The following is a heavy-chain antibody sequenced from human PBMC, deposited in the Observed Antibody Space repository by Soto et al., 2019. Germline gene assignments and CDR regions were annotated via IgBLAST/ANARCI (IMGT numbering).Heavy chain of an antibody. D-gene: IGHD5-18*01. Sequence: SETLSLTCTFSGGTISNYYWNWIRQSPGKGLEWIGYIYSSGSTHYNPSLQNRVTISIDTSKNQVSLKVNSVTAADTAVYYCARDHPHSYGVYYFDYWGQGTPVTVSS. V-gene: IGHV4-59*01. CDR1: GGTISNYY. CDR3: ARDHPHSYGVYYFDY. CDR2: IYSSGST. J-gene: IGHJ4*02.